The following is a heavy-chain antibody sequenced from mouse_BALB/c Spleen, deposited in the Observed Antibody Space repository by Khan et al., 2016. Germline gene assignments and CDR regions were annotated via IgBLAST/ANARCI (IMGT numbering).Heavy chain of an antibody. D-gene: IGHD2-4*01. V-gene: IGHV3-2*02. CDR1: GYSITSDYA. CDR3: ARCDDYDGVFDY. J-gene: IGHJ2*01. CDR2: ISYSGST. Sequence: QLEESGPGLVKPSQSLSLTCTVTGYSITSDYAWNWIRQFPGNKLEWMGYISYSGSTSYNPSLKSRISITRDTSKNQFFLQLNSVTTEDTATYYCARCDDYDGVFDYCGQGTTLTVSS.